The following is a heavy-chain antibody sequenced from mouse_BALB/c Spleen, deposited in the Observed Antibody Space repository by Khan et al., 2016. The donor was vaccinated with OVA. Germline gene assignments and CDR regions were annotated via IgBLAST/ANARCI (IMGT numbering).Heavy chain of an antibody. CDR3: ARPPYFSYTRDH. Sequence: QIQLVQSGPELKKPGETVKISCKASGYTFTNYGMNWVKQSPGKTLKWMGWINTYTGEPTYADDFTGRFAFSLETSASTAYLQINNLQNEDTATNFCARPPYFSYTRDHWGEGTSVTVSS. CDR2: INTYTGEP. D-gene: IGHD2-10*01. V-gene: IGHV9-3-1*01. CDR1: GYTFTNYG. J-gene: IGHJ4*01.